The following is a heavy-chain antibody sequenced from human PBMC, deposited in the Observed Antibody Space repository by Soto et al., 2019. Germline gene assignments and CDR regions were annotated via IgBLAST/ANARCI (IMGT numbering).Heavy chain of an antibody. CDR3: AKDRHPDGIWSFDF. V-gene: IGHV3-23*01. D-gene: IGHD3-3*01. CDR2: IGAGGDS. CDR1: GFTFNTYT. J-gene: IGHJ4*02. Sequence: EVQLLESGGHLVQSGGSLRLSRAASGFTFNTYTMNWVRQAPGKGLEWVSGIGAGGDSYYADSVKGRFTISRDNSENILYLQMNSLRAEDTAIDYCAKDRHPDGIWSFDFWGQGTLGNVSS.